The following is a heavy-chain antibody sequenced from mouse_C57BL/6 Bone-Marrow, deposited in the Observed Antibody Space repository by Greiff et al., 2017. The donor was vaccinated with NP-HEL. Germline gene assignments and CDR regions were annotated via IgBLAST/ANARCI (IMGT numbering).Heavy chain of an antibody. J-gene: IGHJ3*01. Sequence: EVQLVESGGGLVKPGGSLKLSCAASGFTFSSYAMSWVRQTPEKRLEWVATISDGGSYTYYPDNVKGRFTISRDNAKNNLYLQMSQLKSDDTAIYYGPRDLHYGSSYRFAYWGQGTLVTVSA. CDR3: PRDLHYGSSYRFAY. CDR2: ISDGGSYT. D-gene: IGHD1-1*01. CDR1: GFTFSSYA. V-gene: IGHV5-4*01.